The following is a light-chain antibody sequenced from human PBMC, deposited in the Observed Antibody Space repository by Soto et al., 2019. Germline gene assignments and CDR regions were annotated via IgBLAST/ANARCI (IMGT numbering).Light chain of an antibody. Sequence: QSALTQPASVSGSPGQSITISCTGTTSDVGGYNYVSWYQQHPGKAPKLMIYDVSNRPSGVSNRFSGSKSGNTASLTISGLQAEDEADYYCSSSISSSTLVVFGGGTKLTVL. J-gene: IGLJ2*01. CDR2: DVS. CDR1: TSDVGGYNY. V-gene: IGLV2-14*01. CDR3: SSSISSSTLVV.